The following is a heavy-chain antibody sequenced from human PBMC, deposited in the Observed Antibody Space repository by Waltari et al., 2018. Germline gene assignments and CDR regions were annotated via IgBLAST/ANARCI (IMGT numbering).Heavy chain of an antibody. Sequence: QVQLQQWGAGLLKPSETLSLTCAVYGGSFSGYYWSWIRQPPGKGLEWIGEINHSGSTNYNPSLKGRVTISVDTSKNQFSLKLSSVTAADTAVYYCARGTTVTPRAYYYYYYYMDVWGKGTTVTVSS. CDR2: INHSGST. J-gene: IGHJ6*03. V-gene: IGHV4-34*01. D-gene: IGHD4-17*01. CDR1: GGSFSGYY. CDR3: ARGTTVTPRAYYYYYYYMDV.